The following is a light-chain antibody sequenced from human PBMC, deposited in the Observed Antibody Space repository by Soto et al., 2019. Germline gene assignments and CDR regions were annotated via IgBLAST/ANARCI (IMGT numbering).Light chain of an antibody. CDR3: MQALQTPRA. CDR2: LGS. V-gene: IGKV2-28*01. Sequence: DIVMTQSPLSLPVTPGEPASISCRSSQSLLHSNGYSYLDWYLQKPGQSPQLLIYLGSYRASGVPDRFSGSGSGTDFTLKISRVEAEDVGVYYCMQALQTPRAFGQGTKLEIK. J-gene: IGKJ2*01. CDR1: QSLLHSNGYSY.